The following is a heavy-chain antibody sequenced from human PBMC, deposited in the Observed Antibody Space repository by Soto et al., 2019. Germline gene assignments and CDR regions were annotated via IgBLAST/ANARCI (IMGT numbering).Heavy chain of an antibody. CDR1: GFTFSSYE. V-gene: IGHV3-48*03. CDR3: AKIIYDFWSGPILTNYYYYGMDV. J-gene: IGHJ6*02. Sequence: GGSLRLSCAASGFTFSSYEMNWVRQAPGKGLEWVSYISSSGSTIYYADSVKGRFTISRNNAKNSLYLQMNSLRAEDTAVYYCAKIIYDFWSGPILTNYYYYGMDVWGPGITVTVSS. CDR2: ISSSGSTI. D-gene: IGHD3-3*01.